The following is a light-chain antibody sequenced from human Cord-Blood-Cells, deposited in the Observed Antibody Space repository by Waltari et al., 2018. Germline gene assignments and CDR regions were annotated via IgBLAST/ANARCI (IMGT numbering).Light chain of an antibody. CDR2: YDS. V-gene: IGLV3-21*04. CDR3: QVWDSSSDHVV. Sequence: YVLTQTTQVSVAPGKTARITRGGNNIGRQSAHWYQRKPGQAPALVIYYDSDRPPGIPGRCAGANSGNTATLTISRVEAGDEADYYCQVWDSSSDHVVFGGGTKLTVL. CDR1: NIGRQS. J-gene: IGLJ2*01.